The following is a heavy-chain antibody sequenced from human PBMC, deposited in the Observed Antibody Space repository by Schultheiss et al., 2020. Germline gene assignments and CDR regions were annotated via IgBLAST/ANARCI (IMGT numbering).Heavy chain of an antibody. CDR1: GGSISGYY. V-gene: IGHV4-59*08. CDR3: ARHAFHTGYDRWFDS. J-gene: IGHJ5*01. Sequence: SETLSLTCTVPGGSISGYYWSWIRQPPGKGLEWVGNIYYTGSTDYNPSLRSRVTISVDTSKNQCSLRLSSVTAADTAIYYCARHAFHTGYDRWFDSWGQGALVTVSS. CDR2: IYYTGST. D-gene: IGHD5-12*01.